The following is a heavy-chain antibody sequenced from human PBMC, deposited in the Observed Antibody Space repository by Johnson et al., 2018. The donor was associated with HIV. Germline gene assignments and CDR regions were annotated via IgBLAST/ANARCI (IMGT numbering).Heavy chain of an antibody. CDR1: GFTFSSYW. Sequence: VQLVESGGGLAQPGGSLRLSCVASGFTFSSYWMSWVRQAPGKGLEWVTNIKQDGSDRYYVDSVKGRFTISRDNAQNSLYLQMNSLRAEDTAVFYCARGGVVHDAFDMWGQGTMVTVSS. CDR2: IKQDGSDR. J-gene: IGHJ3*02. D-gene: IGHD2-2*01. V-gene: IGHV3-7*02. CDR3: ARGGVVHDAFDM.